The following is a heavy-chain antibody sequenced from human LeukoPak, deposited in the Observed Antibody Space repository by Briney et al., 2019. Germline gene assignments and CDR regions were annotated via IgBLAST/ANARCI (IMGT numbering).Heavy chain of an antibody. J-gene: IGHJ3*01. CDR1: GFTFSSYS. V-gene: IGHV3-21*01. Sequence: GGSLRLSCAASGFTFSSYSMNWVRQAPGKGLEWVSSISSSSSYIYYADSVKGRFTISRDNAKNSLYLQMNSLRAEDTAVYYCARDSTFRGTGPNVWGQGTMVIVSS. CDR2: ISSSSSYI. CDR3: ARDSTFRGTGPNV. D-gene: IGHD2-8*02.